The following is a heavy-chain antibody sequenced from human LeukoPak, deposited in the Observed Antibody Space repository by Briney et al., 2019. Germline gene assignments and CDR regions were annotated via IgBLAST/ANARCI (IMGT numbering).Heavy chain of an antibody. J-gene: IGHJ4*02. D-gene: IGHD5-18*01. V-gene: IGHV1-8*01. CDR2: MNPNSGNT. CDR1: GYTFTSYD. Sequence: GASVKVSCKASGYTFTSYDINWVRQATGQGLEWMGWMNPNSGNTGYAQKFQGRVTMTEDTSTDTAYMELSSLRSEDTAVYYCATRDTAMVYFDYWGQGTLVTVSS. CDR3: ATRDTAMVYFDY.